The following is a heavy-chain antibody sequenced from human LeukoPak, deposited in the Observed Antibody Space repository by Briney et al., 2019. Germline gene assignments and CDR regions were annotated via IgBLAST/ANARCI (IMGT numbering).Heavy chain of an antibody. V-gene: IGHV4-59*12. D-gene: IGHD3-10*01. J-gene: IGHJ4*02. CDR3: ARGLPYYYTSGSYSCPLDY. Sequence: PSETLSLTCTVSGGSISSYYWSWIRQPPGKGLEWIGYIYYSGSTNYNPSLKSRVTISVDTSNNQFSLKLSSVTAADTAVFYCARGLPYYYTSGSYSCPLDYWGQGTLVTVSS. CDR1: GGSISSYY. CDR2: IYYSGST.